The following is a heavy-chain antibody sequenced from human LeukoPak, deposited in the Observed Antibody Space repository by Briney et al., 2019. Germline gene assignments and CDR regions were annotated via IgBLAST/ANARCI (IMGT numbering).Heavy chain of an antibody. CDR1: GYTFTSYG. Sequence: ASVKVSCKASGYTFTSYGISWVRQAAGQGREWMGWISAYKGNTNYAQKLQGRVTMTTDTSTSTAYMELRSLRSDDTAVYYCARSGVVMYYYYYMDVWGKGTTVSVSS. CDR2: ISAYKGNT. V-gene: IGHV1-18*01. CDR3: ARSGVVMYYYYYMDV. J-gene: IGHJ6*03. D-gene: IGHD3-3*01.